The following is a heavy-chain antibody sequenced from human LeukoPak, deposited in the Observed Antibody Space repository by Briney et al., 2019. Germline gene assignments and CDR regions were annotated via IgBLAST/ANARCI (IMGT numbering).Heavy chain of an antibody. Sequence: GGSLRLSCAASGFTFNRYSMNWVRQAPGKGLEWVSSITSRSSYIHYADSVRGRFTISRDTAKNSVFLQMNSLRAEDTAAYYCAGAAESPYYYYYYYMDVWGKGTTVTVSS. D-gene: IGHD1-14*01. CDR2: ITSRSSYI. CDR3: AGAAESPYYYYYYYMDV. J-gene: IGHJ6*03. CDR1: GFTFNRYS. V-gene: IGHV3-21*01.